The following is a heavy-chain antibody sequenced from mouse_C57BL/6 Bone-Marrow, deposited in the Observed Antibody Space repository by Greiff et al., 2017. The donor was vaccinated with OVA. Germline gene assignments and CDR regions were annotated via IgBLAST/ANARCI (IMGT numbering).Heavy chain of an antibody. CDR2: INPSSGYT. Sequence: QVHVKQSGAELARPGASVKMSCKASGYTFTSYTMHWVKQRPGQGLEWIGYINPSSGYTKYNQKFKDKATLTADKSSSTAYMQLSSLTSEDSAVYDCAILYYSNYEGFAYWGQGTLVTVSA. D-gene: IGHD2-5*01. J-gene: IGHJ3*01. V-gene: IGHV1-4*01. CDR3: AILYYSNYEGFAY. CDR1: GYTFTSYT.